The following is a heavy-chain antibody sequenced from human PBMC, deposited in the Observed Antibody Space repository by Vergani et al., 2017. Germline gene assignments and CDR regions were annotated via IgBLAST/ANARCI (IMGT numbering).Heavy chain of an antibody. D-gene: IGHD2-2*01. J-gene: IGHJ4*02. CDR3: ARGRRGSTSLDY. V-gene: IGHV4-39*01. CDR1: GVSIGSNSYY. CDR2: IYYTGTT. Sequence: QLQLQESGPGLVKPSETLSLTCTVSGVSIGSNSYYWGWIRQPPGKGLEWIGTIYYTGTTYYNEAHKSRLTISVDTSKNQFSLKLSSVTAADTAVYYCARGRRGSTSLDYWGQGTLVTVSS.